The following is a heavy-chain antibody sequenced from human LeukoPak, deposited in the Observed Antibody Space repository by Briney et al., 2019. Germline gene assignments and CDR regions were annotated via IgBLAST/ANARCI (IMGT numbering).Heavy chain of an antibody. J-gene: IGHJ4*02. CDR2: ISGSGGST. Sequence: GGSLRLSCAASGFTFNSYAMSWVRQAPGKGLEWVSAISGSGGSTYYADSVKGRFTISRDNSKNTLYLQMNSLRAEDTAVYYCAKELAAVAGLGGNYFDYWGQGTLVTVSS. CDR1: GFTFNSYA. CDR3: AKELAAVAGLGGNYFDY. V-gene: IGHV3-23*01. D-gene: IGHD6-19*01.